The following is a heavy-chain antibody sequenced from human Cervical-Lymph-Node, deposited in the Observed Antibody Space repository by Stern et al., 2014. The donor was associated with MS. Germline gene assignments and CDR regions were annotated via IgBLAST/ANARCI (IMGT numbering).Heavy chain of an antibody. J-gene: IGHJ4*02. V-gene: IGHV3-30*18. D-gene: IGHD3-9*01. Sequence: QVQLVESGGGVVQPGRSLRLSCAASGFTFSSYGMHWVRQAPGKGLEWVAVISYDGSNKYYADSMKGRFTISRDNSKNTLYLQMNSLRAEDTAVYYCAKVAADYDILTGSFDYWGQGTLVTVSS. CDR1: GFTFSSYG. CDR3: AKVAADYDILTGSFDY. CDR2: ISYDGSNK.